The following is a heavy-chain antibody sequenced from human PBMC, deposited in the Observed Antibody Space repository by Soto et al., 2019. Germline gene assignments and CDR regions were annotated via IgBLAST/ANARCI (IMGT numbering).Heavy chain of an antibody. J-gene: IGHJ4*02. CDR1: GLTFSMYW. CDR3: TRGTRADSSGTGAH. V-gene: IGHV3-74*01. D-gene: IGHD1-26*01. Sequence: GGSLRLSCVFSGLTFSMYWMHWVRQVPGQSPFWVPLISADGTSTNYADSVRGRFTISRDNTKNTLYLQMNNLKPDDTAIYYCTRGTRADSSGTGAHCGQGTLVTVSS. CDR2: ISADGTST.